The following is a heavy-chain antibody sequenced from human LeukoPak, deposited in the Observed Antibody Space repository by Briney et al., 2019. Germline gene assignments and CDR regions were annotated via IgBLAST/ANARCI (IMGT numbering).Heavy chain of an antibody. CDR3: ARERIPEYAFDI. J-gene: IGHJ3*02. D-gene: IGHD2-15*01. Sequence: ASVKVSCKASGYTFTSYGISWVRQAPGQGLEWMGWISAYNGNTNYAQKLQGRVTMTTDTSTSTAYMELRSLRSEDTAVYYCARERIPEYAFDIWGQGTMVTVSS. CDR1: GYTFTSYG. V-gene: IGHV1-18*01. CDR2: ISAYNGNT.